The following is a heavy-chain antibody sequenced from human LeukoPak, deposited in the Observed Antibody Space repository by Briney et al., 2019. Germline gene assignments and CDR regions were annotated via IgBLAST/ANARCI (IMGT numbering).Heavy chain of an antibody. CDR3: ARGYSDVVVPHGYWFDP. J-gene: IGHJ5*02. V-gene: IGHV4-34*01. Sequence: SETLSLTCAVYGGSFSGYYWNWIRQPPGKGLEWIGEINHSGSTNYNPSLKSRVTISVDTSKNQFSLKLSSVTDEDTAVYYCARGYSDVVVPHGYWFDPWGQGTLVTVSS. CDR1: GGSFSGYY. D-gene: IGHD2-2*01. CDR2: INHSGST.